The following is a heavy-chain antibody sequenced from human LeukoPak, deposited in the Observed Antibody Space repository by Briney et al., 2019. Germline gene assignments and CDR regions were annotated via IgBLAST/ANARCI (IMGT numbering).Heavy chain of an antibody. J-gene: IGHJ4*02. CDR3: ARDVYFDY. CDR2: ISSSSTI. V-gene: IGHV3-48*01. CDR1: GFTFSSYS. Sequence: GGSLRLSCAASGFTFSSYSMNWVRQAPGKGLEWVSYISSSSTIYYADSVKGRFTISRDNAKNSLYLQMNSLRAEDTAVFYCARDVYFDYWGQGTLVTVSS.